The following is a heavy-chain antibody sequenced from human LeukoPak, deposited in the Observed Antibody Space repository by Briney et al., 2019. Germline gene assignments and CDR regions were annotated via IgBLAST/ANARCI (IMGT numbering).Heavy chain of an antibody. V-gene: IGHV3-48*01. D-gene: IGHD3-10*01. CDR2: ISTSSRST. CDR1: GFTFSGFS. CDR3: ARSAVRGVACDY. Sequence: GGSLRLSCTASGFTFSGFSMPWVRQAPGKGLKGLSYISTSSRSTYYADSVKGRFTISRDNAKNTLFLDMHSLRPGDSAVYYCARSAVRGVACDYWGQGTLLTVSS. J-gene: IGHJ4*02.